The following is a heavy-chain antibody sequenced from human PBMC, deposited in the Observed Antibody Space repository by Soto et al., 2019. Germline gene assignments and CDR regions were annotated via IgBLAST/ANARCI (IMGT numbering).Heavy chain of an antibody. Sequence: SETLSLTCTVSGGSISGYYWSWIRQPPGKGQEWIGYVYNTGSTVYNPSFKSRVTISVDTSKSQLSLRLNSVTAADTAVYYCARDLWGYCGTDCYPLDVWGQGTTVTVS. D-gene: IGHD2-21*02. CDR3: ARDLWGYCGTDCYPLDV. J-gene: IGHJ6*02. V-gene: IGHV4-59*01. CDR2: VYNTGST. CDR1: GGSISGYY.